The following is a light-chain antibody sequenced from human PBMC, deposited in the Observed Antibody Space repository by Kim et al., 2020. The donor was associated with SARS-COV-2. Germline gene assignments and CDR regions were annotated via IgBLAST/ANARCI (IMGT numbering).Light chain of an antibody. V-gene: IGKV1-9*01. J-gene: IGKJ4*01. CDR3: QQFYSYPHT. Sequence: SLEDRDPTTCRAKQGFDRDLSWYQQKPGKAPQLLIFASSTLQSVLPSRFSGSGSATDFTLTISSLQPEEFATYYCQQFYSYPHTFGGGTKVYIK. CDR1: QGFDRD. CDR2: ASS.